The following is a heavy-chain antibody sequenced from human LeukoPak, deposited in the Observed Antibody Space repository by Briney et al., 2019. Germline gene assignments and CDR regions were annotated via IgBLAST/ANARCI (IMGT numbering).Heavy chain of an antibody. J-gene: IGHJ6*02. CDR2: TYYSGSP. CDR3: ARVPAAGSYYYGMDV. Sequence: SETLSLTCTVSGGSISSYYWSWIRQPPGKGLEWIGYTYYSGSPNYNPSLKSRVTISVDTSKIQFSLKLSSVTAADTAVYYCARVPAAGSYYYGMDVWGQGTTVTVSS. D-gene: IGHD6-13*01. V-gene: IGHV4-59*01. CDR1: GGSISSYY.